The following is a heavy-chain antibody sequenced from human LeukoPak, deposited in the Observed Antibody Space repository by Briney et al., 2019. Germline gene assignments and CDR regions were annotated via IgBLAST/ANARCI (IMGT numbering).Heavy chain of an antibody. CDR3: AKDDGYRYDNGGWFDY. CDR2: ISVNGDTT. J-gene: IGHJ4*02. CDR1: AFIFSGHW. V-gene: IGHV3-23*01. D-gene: IGHD5-18*01. Sequence: QTGGSLRLSCEGSAFIFSGHWMNWVRQAPGKGLEWVSAISVNGDTTYYADSVKGRFTISRDSSKNTVFLQMNSLRVDDMAVYYCAKDDGYRYDNGGWFDYWGQGTLVTVSS.